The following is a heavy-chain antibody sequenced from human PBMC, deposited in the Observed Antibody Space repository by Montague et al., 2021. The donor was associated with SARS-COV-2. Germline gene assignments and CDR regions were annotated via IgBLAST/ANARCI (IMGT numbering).Heavy chain of an antibody. CDR3: ARLRDGVVPSPILGIGPYYSYYYMDV. D-gene: IGHD3-10*01. CDR1: GTSFSGYY. J-gene: IGHJ6*03. CDR2: INHGGST. V-gene: IGHV4-34*01. Sequence: SETLSFTCAVHGTSFSGYYWNWIRQPPGKGLEWIGEINHGGSTKYSPSLKSRLTISADTSKNQFSLKLTSVAAADTAVYCCARLRDGVVPSPILGIGPYYSYYYMDVWGRGTTVTVSS.